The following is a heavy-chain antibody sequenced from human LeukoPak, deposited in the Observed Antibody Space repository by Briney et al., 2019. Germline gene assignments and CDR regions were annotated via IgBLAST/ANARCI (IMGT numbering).Heavy chain of an antibody. Sequence: SETLSLTCAVYGGSFSGYYWSWIRQPPGKGLEWIGEINHSGFNNYNPSLKSRVTISVDTSKNQFSLKLSSVTAADTAVYFCARGPYSYDSSGAFDIWGQGTMVTVSS. V-gene: IGHV4-34*01. CDR3: ARGPYSYDSSGAFDI. CDR1: GGSFSGYY. D-gene: IGHD3-22*01. CDR2: INHSGFN. J-gene: IGHJ3*02.